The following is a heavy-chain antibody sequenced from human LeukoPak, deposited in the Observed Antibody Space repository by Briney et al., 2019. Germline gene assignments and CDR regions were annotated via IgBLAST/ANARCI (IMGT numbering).Heavy chain of an antibody. D-gene: IGHD5-24*01. CDR1: GGTFSSYA. CDR2: IIPILGIA. CDR3: AVARDGYNLYYYYGMDV. J-gene: IGHJ6*02. V-gene: IGHV1-69*04. Sequence: SVKVSCKASGGTFSSYAISWVRQAPGQGLEWMGRIIPILGIANYAQKFQGRVTITADKSTSTAYMELSSLRSEDTAVYYCAVARDGYNLYYYYGMDVWGQGTTVIVSS.